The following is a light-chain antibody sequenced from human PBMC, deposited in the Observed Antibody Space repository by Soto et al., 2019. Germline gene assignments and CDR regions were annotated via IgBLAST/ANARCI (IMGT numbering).Light chain of an antibody. Sequence: QSALTQPRSVSGSPGQSVTISCSGTSSDVGLYNYVSWYQQHPGKAPKLMTYDVSKRPSGVPDRFSGSKSGNTASLTISGLQAEDEADYYCCSYAGRYTDVFGTGTKLTVL. CDR2: DVS. V-gene: IGLV2-11*01. CDR1: SSDVGLYNY. CDR3: CSYAGRYTDV. J-gene: IGLJ1*01.